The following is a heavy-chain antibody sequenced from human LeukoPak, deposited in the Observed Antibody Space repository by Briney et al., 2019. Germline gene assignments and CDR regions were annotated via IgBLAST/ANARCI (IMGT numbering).Heavy chain of an antibody. CDR2: ISSSSSYI. CDR1: GFTFSNYN. Sequence: GGSLRLSCVASGFTFSNYNMNWVRQAPGKGLEWVSSISSSSSYIYYADSMKGRFTISRDNAKNSLYLQMNSLRAEDTAVYYCARVEGNIVTTTEGYFDYWGQGTLVTVSS. V-gene: IGHV3-21*01. J-gene: IGHJ4*02. CDR3: ARVEGNIVTTTEGYFDY. D-gene: IGHD5-12*01.